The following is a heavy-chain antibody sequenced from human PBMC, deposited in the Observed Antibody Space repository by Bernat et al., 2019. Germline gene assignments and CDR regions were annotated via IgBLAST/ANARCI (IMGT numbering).Heavy chain of an antibody. CDR1: GYSSTSYW. V-gene: IGHV5-10-1*03. CDR3: ARAGVPAAEYYYCCGMDV. D-gene: IGHD2-2*01. CDR2: IDPSDAYT. J-gene: IGHJ6*02. Sequence: EVQLVQSGAEVKKPGESLRISCKGSGYSSTSYWISWVRQMPGKGLEWMGRIDPSDAYTNYSPSFQDHVTISADKSISTAYLQWGRLKASDTAMYHCARAGVPAAEYYYCCGMDVWGQGTTITVSS.